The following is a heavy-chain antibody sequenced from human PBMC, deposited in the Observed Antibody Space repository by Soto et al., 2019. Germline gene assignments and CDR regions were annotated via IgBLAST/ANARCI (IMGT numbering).Heavy chain of an antibody. Sequence: GGSLRLSCAASGLMFSDYAMDWVRQAPGKGLVWVSRINDNGSNPTYADSVKGRFTISRDNAKNTLYLQMNSLRAEDTAVYYCARDPYGLDVWGQGTTVTVSS. V-gene: IGHV3-74*01. J-gene: IGHJ6*02. CDR2: INDNGSNP. CDR1: GLMFSDYA. CDR3: ARDPYGLDV.